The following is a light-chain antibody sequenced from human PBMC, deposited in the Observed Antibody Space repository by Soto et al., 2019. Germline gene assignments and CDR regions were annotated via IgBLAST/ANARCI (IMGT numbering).Light chain of an antibody. CDR1: SNDVGTYNY. J-gene: IGLJ2*01. Sequence: QSVLTQPASVSGSPGQSITISCTGTSNDVGTYNYVSWYQQHPGKAPKLIIYGVTNRPSGVSNRFSGSKSGNTASLTISGLQAEDEAGYYCSSYTSSAFVVFGGGTKVTVL. CDR3: SSYTSSAFVV. CDR2: GVT. V-gene: IGLV2-14*01.